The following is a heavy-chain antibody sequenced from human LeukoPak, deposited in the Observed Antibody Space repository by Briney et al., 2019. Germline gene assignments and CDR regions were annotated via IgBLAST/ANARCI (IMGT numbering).Heavy chain of an antibody. CDR3: ARVPVAVPSMID. CDR2: IYSGGST. CDR1: GFIVSSSY. V-gene: IGHV3-66*01. J-gene: IGHJ4*02. D-gene: IGHD6-19*01. Sequence: GGSLRLSCAASGFIVSSSYMSWVLQAPGKGLEWVSVIYSGGSTQYADSVKGRFTISRDSSKNTLYLQMNSLRAEDTAVYYCARVPVAVPSMIDWGQGTLVTVSS.